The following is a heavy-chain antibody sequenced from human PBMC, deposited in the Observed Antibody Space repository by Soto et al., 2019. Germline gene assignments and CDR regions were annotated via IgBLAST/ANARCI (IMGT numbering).Heavy chain of an antibody. V-gene: IGHV4-31*03. CDR1: GGSISSGGYY. CDR3: ARHSASWQWFDY. D-gene: IGHD1-26*01. Sequence: QVQLQESGPGLVKPSQTLSLTCSVSGGSISSGGYYWSWIRQHPEKGLEWIGYSYYSGSTNYNPSLKSRVIISVDTSSNRFSLALRSVTAAATAIYYCARHSASWQWFDYWGQGTLVTVSS. J-gene: IGHJ5*01. CDR2: SYYSGST.